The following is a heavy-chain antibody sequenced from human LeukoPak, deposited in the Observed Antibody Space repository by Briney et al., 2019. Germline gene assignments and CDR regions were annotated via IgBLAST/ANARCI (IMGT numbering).Heavy chain of an antibody. Sequence: ASVKVSCKASGYTFTSYGISWVRQAPGQGLEWMGWISAYNGNTNYAQKLQGRVTMTTDTSTSTAYMELSSLRSEDTAVYYCARDRTGGSGYYSHGAFDIWGQGTMVTVSS. J-gene: IGHJ3*02. CDR3: ARDRTGGSGYYSHGAFDI. CDR2: ISAYNGNT. V-gene: IGHV1-18*01. D-gene: IGHD3-22*01. CDR1: GYTFTSYG.